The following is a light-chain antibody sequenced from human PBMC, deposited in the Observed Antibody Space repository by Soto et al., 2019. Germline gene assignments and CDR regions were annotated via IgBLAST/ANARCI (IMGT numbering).Light chain of an antibody. CDR3: QQYNSYSLT. CDR2: KAS. J-gene: IGKJ1*01. CDR1: QSINSW. V-gene: IGKV1-5*03. Sequence: DIQMIESPSTLPASVRDMVTIICPVSQSINSWLAWYQQRVGQAPKLLIYKASSLESGVPSRFSGSGSGTAFTLTVTSLAPDDFATYSCQQYNSYSLTFAQGTKVDIK.